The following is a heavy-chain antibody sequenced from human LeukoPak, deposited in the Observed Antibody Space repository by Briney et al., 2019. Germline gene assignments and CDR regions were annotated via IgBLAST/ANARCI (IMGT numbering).Heavy chain of an antibody. CDR2: FDPEDGET. J-gene: IGHJ4*02. CDR3: ATVIYCSGGSCYPTFDY. D-gene: IGHD2-15*01. CDR1: GYTLTELT. Sequence: ASVKVSCKVSGYTLTELTMHWVRQAPGKGLEWMGGFDPEDGETIYAQKFQGRVTMTEDTSTDTAYMELSSLRSEDTAVYYCATVIYCSGGSCYPTFDYWGQGTLVTVSS. V-gene: IGHV1-24*01.